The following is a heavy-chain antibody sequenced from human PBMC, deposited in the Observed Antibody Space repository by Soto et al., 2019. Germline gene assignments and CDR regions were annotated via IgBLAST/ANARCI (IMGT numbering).Heavy chain of an antibody. CDR1: GFTFSSYA. CDR2: ISYDGSNK. V-gene: IGHV3-30-3*01. J-gene: IGHJ6*02. D-gene: IGHD4-17*01. Sequence: QVQLVESGGGVVQPGRSLRLSCAASGFTFSSYAMHWVRQAPGKGLEWVAVISYDGSNKYYADSVKGRFTISRDNSKNTLYLQMNSLRAEDTAVYYCARDRLYGENYYYDGMDVWGQGTTVTVSS. CDR3: ARDRLYGENYYYDGMDV.